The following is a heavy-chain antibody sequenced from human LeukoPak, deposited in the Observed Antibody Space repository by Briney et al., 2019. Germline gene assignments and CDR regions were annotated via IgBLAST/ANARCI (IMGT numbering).Heavy chain of an antibody. CDR2: IYHSGNT. V-gene: IGHV4-34*01. CDR3: ARERGDNFESSGYKDY. J-gene: IGHJ4*02. CDR1: GGSFSGYY. Sequence: SETLSLTCAVYGGSFSGYYWSWIRQPPGKGLEWIGGIYHSGNTYYNPSLGSRVTMSVDTSKNQFSLNLKSVTAADTAVYYCARERGDNFESSGYKDYWGQGTLVTVSS. D-gene: IGHD3-22*01.